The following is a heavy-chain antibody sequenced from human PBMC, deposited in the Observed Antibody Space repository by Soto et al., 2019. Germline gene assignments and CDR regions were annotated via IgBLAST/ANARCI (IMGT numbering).Heavy chain of an antibody. J-gene: IGHJ4*02. Sequence: GGSLRLSCAASGFTFSSYAMSWVRQAPGKGLEWVSAISGSGGSTYYADSVKGRFTISRDNSKNTLYLQMNSLRAEDTAVYYCAKEGPYYDSSGYYFDYWGQGTLGTVSS. CDR2: ISGSGGST. D-gene: IGHD3-22*01. CDR1: GFTFSSYA. V-gene: IGHV3-23*01. CDR3: AKEGPYYDSSGYYFDY.